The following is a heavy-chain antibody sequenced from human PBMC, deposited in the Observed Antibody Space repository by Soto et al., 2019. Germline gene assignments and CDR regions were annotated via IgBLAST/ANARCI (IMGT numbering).Heavy chain of an antibody. J-gene: IGHJ4*02. CDR3: ARLIFGRSGEYYFVY. V-gene: IGHV2-70*17. Sequence: SGPTLVNPTQTLTLTCTFSGFSLSTSRVSVTWIRQPPGKALEWLARIDWDDAKFFNTSLKTRLTVSKDTSKNQVVLTMTHMDPVDTATYYCARLIFGRSGEYYFVYWGEGILVTVSS. CDR1: GFSLSTSRVS. CDR2: IDWDDAK. D-gene: IGHD3-3*01.